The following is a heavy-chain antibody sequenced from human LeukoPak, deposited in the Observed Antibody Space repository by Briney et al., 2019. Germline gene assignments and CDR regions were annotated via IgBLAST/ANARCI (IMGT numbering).Heavy chain of an antibody. CDR3: AKFSAGYYDSSGPFDY. Sequence: PGGSLRLSCAASGFTFSSYAMSWVRQAPEKGLEWVSAISGTGGSTYYADSVKGRFTISRDNSKNTLYLQMNSLRAEDTAVYYCAKFSAGYYDSSGPFDYWGQGTLVTVSS. CDR2: ISGTGGST. V-gene: IGHV3-23*01. CDR1: GFTFSSYA. D-gene: IGHD3-22*01. J-gene: IGHJ4*02.